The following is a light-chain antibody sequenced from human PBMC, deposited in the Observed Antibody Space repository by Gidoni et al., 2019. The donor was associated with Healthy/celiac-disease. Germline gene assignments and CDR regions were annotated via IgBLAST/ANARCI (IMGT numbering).Light chain of an antibody. CDR3: QQYNSYPTWT. V-gene: IGKV1-5*03. CDR1: QSISSW. Sequence: DIQMTQSPSTLSASVGDRVTLTCRASQSISSWLAWYQQKPGKAPKLLIYKASSVESGVPSRFSGSGSETEFTLTISSLQPDDFATYYGQQYNSYPTWTFXXXTKVEIK. CDR2: KAS. J-gene: IGKJ1*01.